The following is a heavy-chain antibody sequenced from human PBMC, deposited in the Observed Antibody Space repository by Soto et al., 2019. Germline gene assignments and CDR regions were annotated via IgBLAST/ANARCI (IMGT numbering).Heavy chain of an antibody. Sequence: PGGFLRLSCAASGFNFISHWMSWVRKAPGKGLEWVANIKPDGSEKWYVDSVKGRFTISRDNAKNSLYLQMNSLRAEDTAVYYCARGDYYDSSGPFSDAFDIWGQGTMVTVSS. D-gene: IGHD3-22*01. J-gene: IGHJ3*02. V-gene: IGHV3-7*04. CDR3: ARGDYYDSSGPFSDAFDI. CDR1: GFNFISHW. CDR2: IKPDGSEK.